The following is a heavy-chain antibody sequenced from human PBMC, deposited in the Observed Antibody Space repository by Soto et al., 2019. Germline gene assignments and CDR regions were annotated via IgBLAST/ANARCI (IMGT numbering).Heavy chain of an antibody. J-gene: IGHJ4*02. V-gene: IGHV3-23*01. Sequence: GGSLRLSCASSGFTFISYAMSWVRQAPGKGLEWVSGTTGSGGSAYYADSVKGRFTISRDNSENTLYLQMNSLRAEDTAVYYCVKAWTYYYDTSGPHFDYWGQGTLVTVSS. D-gene: IGHD3-22*01. CDR3: VKAWTYYYDTSGPHFDY. CDR2: TTGSGGSA. CDR1: GFTFISYA.